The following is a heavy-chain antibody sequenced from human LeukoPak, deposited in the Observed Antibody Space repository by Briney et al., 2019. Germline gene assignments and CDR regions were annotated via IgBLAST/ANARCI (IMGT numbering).Heavy chain of an antibody. CDR1: GFTFSNYW. Sequence: GGSLRLSCAASGFTFSNYWMHWVRHAPGKGLVWVSRINSDGSSTTYADSVKGRFTISRDNAKNTLFLQMDSLRAEDTAVYFCARVLRASDAFDIWGQGTVVTVSS. J-gene: IGHJ3*02. V-gene: IGHV3-74*01. CDR2: INSDGSST. CDR3: ARVLRASDAFDI. D-gene: IGHD3-9*01.